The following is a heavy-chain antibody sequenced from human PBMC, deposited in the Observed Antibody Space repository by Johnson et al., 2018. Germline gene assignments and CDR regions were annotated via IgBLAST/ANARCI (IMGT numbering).Heavy chain of an antibody. CDR3: AKEGWCGGNYYYYYMDV. CDR2: IKSKTDGGTT. J-gene: IGHJ6*03. D-gene: IGHD3-10*01. Sequence: VQLVQSGGGLVKPGGSLRLSCAASGFTFSNAWMNWVRQAPGKGLEWVGRIKSKTDGGTTDYAAPVKGRFTISRDHAKNSLYLQMNSLGAEDTALYYCAKEGWCGGNYYYYYMDVWGKGTPVTGSS. CDR1: GFTFSNAW. V-gene: IGHV3-15*07.